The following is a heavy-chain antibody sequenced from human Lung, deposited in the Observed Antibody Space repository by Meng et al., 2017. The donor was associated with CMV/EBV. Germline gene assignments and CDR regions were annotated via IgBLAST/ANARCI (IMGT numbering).Heavy chain of an antibody. CDR2: INPNSGGT. Sequence: ASVKVSXKASGYTFTGYNMHWVRQAPGQGLEWMGWINPNSGGTNYAQRFQGRVTLTIDTSISTAYMELSRLKSDDTAVYFCARHCYTILEPGLYYGMDVWGQGTTVTVSS. CDR3: ARHCYTILEPGLYYGMDV. J-gene: IGHJ6*02. CDR1: GYTFTGYN. V-gene: IGHV1-2*02. D-gene: IGHD2-2*02.